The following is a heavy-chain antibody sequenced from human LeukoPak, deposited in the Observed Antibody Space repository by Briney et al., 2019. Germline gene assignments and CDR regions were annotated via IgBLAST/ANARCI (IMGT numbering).Heavy chain of an antibody. D-gene: IGHD2-2*01. CDR3: AREEIRCSSTSCYC. J-gene: IGHJ4*02. V-gene: IGHV1-69*01. Sequence: SVKVSCKASGGTFSSYAISWVRQAPGQGLEWVGGIIPIFGTANYAQKFQGRVTITADESTSTAYMELSSLRSEDTAVYYCAREEIRCSSTSCYCWGQGNPGHRLL. CDR2: IIPIFGTA. CDR1: GGTFSSYA.